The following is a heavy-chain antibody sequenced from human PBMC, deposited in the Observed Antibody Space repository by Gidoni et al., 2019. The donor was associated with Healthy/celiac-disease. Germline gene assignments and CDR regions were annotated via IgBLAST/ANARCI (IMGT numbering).Heavy chain of an antibody. J-gene: IGHJ5*02. Sequence: QVQLVQSGAEVKKPGAAVKVSCKASGYTFTSYGIRWVRQAPGQGLEWLGWISAYNGNTNYAQKLQGRVTMTTDTSTSTAYMELRSLRSDDTAVYYCARDESYYYGPNWFDPWGQGTLVTVSS. CDR3: ARDESYYYGPNWFDP. CDR2: ISAYNGNT. V-gene: IGHV1-18*01. CDR1: GYTFTSYG. D-gene: IGHD3-10*01.